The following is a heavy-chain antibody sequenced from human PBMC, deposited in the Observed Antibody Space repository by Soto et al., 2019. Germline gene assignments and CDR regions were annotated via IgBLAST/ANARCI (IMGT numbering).Heavy chain of an antibody. CDR3: ARGFHYYGSGSRIYDACDI. CDR1: GFTFSSYA. V-gene: IGHV3-30-3*01. CDR2: IAYAGSNK. Sequence: QVQLVESGGGVVQPGRSLRLSCAASGFTFSSYAMHWVRQAPGKGLEWVAVIAYAGSNKYYADSVKGRFTISRDNSNNTLYLQMHSLSAEDTAVYYCARGFHYYGSGSRIYDACDIWGQGTMVTVAS. J-gene: IGHJ3*02. D-gene: IGHD3-10*01.